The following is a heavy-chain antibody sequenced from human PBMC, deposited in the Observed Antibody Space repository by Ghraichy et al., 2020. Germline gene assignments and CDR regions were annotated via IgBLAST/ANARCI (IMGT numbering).Heavy chain of an antibody. CDR2: IYTSGST. CDR1: GSSISSGSYY. Sequence: SETLSLTCTVSGSSISSGSYYWSWIRQPAGKGLEWIWRIYTSGSTNYNPSLKSRDTISVDTSKNQISLKLISVTAADTAVYYCARGRGYCSGGSCYSLFDYWGQGTLVTVSS. J-gene: IGHJ4*02. V-gene: IGHV4-61*02. CDR3: ARGRGYCSGGSCYSLFDY. D-gene: IGHD2-15*01.